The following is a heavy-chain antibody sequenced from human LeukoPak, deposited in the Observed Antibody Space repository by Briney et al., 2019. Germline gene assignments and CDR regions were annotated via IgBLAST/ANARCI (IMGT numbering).Heavy chain of an antibody. CDR3: AIVLGLSKRGLDSFDF. V-gene: IGHV4-59*01. CDR1: GGSISSYF. CDR2: VYYSGST. D-gene: IGHD6-6*01. J-gene: IGHJ3*01. Sequence: SETLSLTCTVSGGSISSYFWSWIRQPPGKGLEWIGYVYYSGSTNSNPSLKSRVTISVDTSKKQFSLKLSSATAADTAVYYCAIVLGLSKRGLDSFDFWGQGTMVTVSS.